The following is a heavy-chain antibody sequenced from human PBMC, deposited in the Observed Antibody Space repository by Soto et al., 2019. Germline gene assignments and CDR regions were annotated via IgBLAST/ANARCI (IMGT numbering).Heavy chain of an antibody. J-gene: IGHJ3*02. D-gene: IGHD1-7*01. Sequence: SETLSLTCTVSGGSISSSSYYWGWIRQPPGKGLEWIGSIYYSGSTYYNPSLKSRVTISVDTSKNQFSLKLSSVTAADTAVYYCARTRYNWNYDAFDIWGQGTMVTVSS. CDR3: ARTRYNWNYDAFDI. V-gene: IGHV4-39*01. CDR1: GGSISSSSYY. CDR2: IYYSGST.